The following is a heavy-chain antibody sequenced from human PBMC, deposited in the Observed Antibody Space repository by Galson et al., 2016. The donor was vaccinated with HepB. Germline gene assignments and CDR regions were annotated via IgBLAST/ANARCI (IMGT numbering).Heavy chain of an antibody. CDR2: ISAYNGDT. CDR3: AGPNVRALLSAYYYGLDV. Sequence: SVKVSCKASGYTITHYGISWVRQAPGQGLEWMGWISAYNGDTKYAEKAQGRVTMTIDTSTGTAHMELRRLRSDDTAVYYCAGPNVRALLSAYYYGLDVWGQGTAVTVSS. CDR1: GYTITHYG. D-gene: IGHD2-21*01. V-gene: IGHV1-18*01. J-gene: IGHJ6*02.